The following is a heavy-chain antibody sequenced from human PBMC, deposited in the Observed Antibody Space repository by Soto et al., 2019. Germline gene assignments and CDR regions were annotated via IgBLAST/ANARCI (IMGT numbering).Heavy chain of an antibody. J-gene: IGHJ4*02. CDR1: GGSISSYY. CDR3: ARGQWLADHPFDY. CDR2: IYYSGST. D-gene: IGHD6-19*01. Sequence: QVQLQESGPGLVKPSETLSLTCTVSGGSISSYYWSWIRQPPGKGLEWLGYIYYSGSTNYNPSLKSRVTISVDTSKNQFSLKLSSVTAADTAVYYCARGQWLADHPFDYWGQGTLVTVSS. V-gene: IGHV4-59*01.